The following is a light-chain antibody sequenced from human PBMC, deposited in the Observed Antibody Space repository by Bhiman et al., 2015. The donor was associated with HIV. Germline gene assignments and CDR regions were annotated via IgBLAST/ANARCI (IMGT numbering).Light chain of an antibody. V-gene: IGLV2-14*01. CDR1: SSDVGGYNY. Sequence: HSVLTQPASVSGSPGQSITISCTGTSSDVGGYNYVSWYQQHPGKVPKLMIYDVSKRPSGVSNRFSGSKSGNTASLTISGLQAEDEADYYCSSYTSSSSYVFGTGTKVTVL. J-gene: IGLJ1*01. CDR2: DVS. CDR3: SSYTSSSSYV.